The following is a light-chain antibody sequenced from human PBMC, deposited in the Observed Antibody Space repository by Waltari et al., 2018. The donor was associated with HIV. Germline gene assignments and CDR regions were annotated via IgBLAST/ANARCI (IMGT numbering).Light chain of an antibody. V-gene: IGLV1-44*01. J-gene: IGLJ3*02. CDR2: RND. CDR3: AAWDDSLDGWV. CDR1: SSNFGSNA. Sequence: QSVLTQPPSASGTPGQRVTISCSGSSSNFGSNAVNWYQQLPGTAPKVLIYRNDQRPSWVPDRFSGSKSGTSASLAISGLQSEDEADYYCAAWDDSLDGWVFGGGTKLTVL.